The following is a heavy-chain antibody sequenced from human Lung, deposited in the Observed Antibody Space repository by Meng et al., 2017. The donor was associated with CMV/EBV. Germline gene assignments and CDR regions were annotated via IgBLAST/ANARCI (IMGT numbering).Heavy chain of an antibody. J-gene: IGHJ5*02. Sequence: SVXVSXXASGGTFSSYAISWVRQAPGQGLEWMGGIIPILGIANYAQKFQGRVTITADKSTSTAYMELSSLRSEDTAVYYCARDLNGGSPSGGWFDPWGQGNMVTVSS. CDR3: ARDLNGGSPSGGWFDP. D-gene: IGHD2-8*01. CDR2: IIPILGIA. V-gene: IGHV1-69*10. CDR1: GGTFSSYA.